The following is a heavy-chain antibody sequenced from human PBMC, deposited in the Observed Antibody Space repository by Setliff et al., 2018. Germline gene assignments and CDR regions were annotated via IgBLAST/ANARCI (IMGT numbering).Heavy chain of an antibody. Sequence: SETLSLTCAVYGGSFSGYYWSWIRQPPGKGLEWIGEINHSGSTNYNPSLKSRVIMSVDTSKYQVSLDLTSVTAADTAAYYCARYLAGEVGISGWFDPWGQGTLVTVSS. D-gene: IGHD1-26*01. CDR3: ARYLAGEVGISGWFDP. J-gene: IGHJ5*02. V-gene: IGHV4-34*10. CDR2: INHSGST. CDR1: GGSFSGYY.